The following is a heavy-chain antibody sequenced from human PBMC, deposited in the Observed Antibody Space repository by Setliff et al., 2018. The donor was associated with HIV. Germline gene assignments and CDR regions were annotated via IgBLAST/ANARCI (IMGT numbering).Heavy chain of an antibody. V-gene: IGHV3-49*04. CDR3: TRGGGSNQYYFDY. Sequence: GSLRLSCAASGFTFSNSGMHWVRQAPGKGLECVGFIRNIAYGESIEYAASVKDRFTISRDNSKNIAYLQMNNLKTEDTAVYYCTRGGGSNQYYFDYWGQGVPVTVSS. J-gene: IGHJ4*02. CDR2: IRNIAYGESI. CDR1: GFTFSNSG. D-gene: IGHD6-13*01.